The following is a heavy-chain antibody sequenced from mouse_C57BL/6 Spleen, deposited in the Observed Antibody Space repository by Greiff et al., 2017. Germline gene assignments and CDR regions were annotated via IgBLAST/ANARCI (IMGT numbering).Heavy chain of an antibody. D-gene: IGHD2-4*01. CDR2: MDPSDSYT. J-gene: IGHJ2*01. Sequence: QVQLQQPGAELVRPGTSGKLSCKASGYTFTSYWRHGVRRRPGQGLGWMGLMDPSDSYTNYNQKLKGKATLTVDTSSSTAYMQLSSLTSEDSAVYYCAREGYDYEDYWGQGTTLTVSS. CDR3: AREGYDYEDY. V-gene: IGHV1-59*01. CDR1: GYTFTSYW.